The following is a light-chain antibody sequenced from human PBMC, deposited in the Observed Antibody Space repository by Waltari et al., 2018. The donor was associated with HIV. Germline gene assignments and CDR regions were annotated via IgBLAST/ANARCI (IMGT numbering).Light chain of an antibody. V-gene: IGKV3-20*01. J-gene: IGKJ1*01. Sequence: ETVLTQSPGTLSLSPGERATLSCRASQSVSSNYLAWYQQKPGQAPRRLIYAASSRATGIPDRFSGSGSGTDFTLTINRLEPEDFAVYYCQQYGSSPWTFGQGTKVEIK. CDR3: QQYGSSPWT. CDR1: QSVSSNY. CDR2: AAS.